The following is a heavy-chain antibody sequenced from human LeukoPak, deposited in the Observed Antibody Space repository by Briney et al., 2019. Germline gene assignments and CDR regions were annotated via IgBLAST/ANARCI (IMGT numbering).Heavy chain of an antibody. D-gene: IGHD2-15*01. CDR2: IYWDDDK. CDR1: GFSLSTSGVG. Sequence: SGPTLLKPTQTLTLTCTFSGFSLSTSGVGVGWIRQPPGKALEWLALIYWDDDKRYSPSLKSRLTITKDTSKNQVVLTMTNMDPVDTATYYCAQLLGVAALDYWGQGTLVTVSS. V-gene: IGHV2-5*02. CDR3: AQLLGVAALDY. J-gene: IGHJ4*02.